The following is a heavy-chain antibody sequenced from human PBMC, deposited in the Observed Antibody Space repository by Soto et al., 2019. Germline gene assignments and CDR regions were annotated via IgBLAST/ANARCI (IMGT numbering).Heavy chain of an antibody. CDR3: AREYSSGFKVMDY. CDR2: IWYDGSNK. Sequence: QVQLVESGGGVVQPGRSLRLSCAASGFTFSSYGMHWVRQAPGKGLEWVAVIWYDGSNKNYADSVKGRFTISRDNSKNTLYLQMNSLRAEDTAVYYCAREYSSGFKVMDYWGQGTLVTVSS. V-gene: IGHV3-33*01. D-gene: IGHD6-19*01. CDR1: GFTFSSYG. J-gene: IGHJ4*02.